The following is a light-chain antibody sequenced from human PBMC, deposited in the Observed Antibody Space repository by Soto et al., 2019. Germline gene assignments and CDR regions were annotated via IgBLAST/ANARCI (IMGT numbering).Light chain of an antibody. J-gene: IGLJ1*01. Sequence: QSVLNQPPSTSGTPGQRVAISCSGTSSNIDSHTVNWYQQLPGTAPKLLIYGDDQRPSGIPDRFSGSKSGTSASLAISGLHSEDGVDYYCASWDDSLSGYGFGTGTKVTV. V-gene: IGLV1-44*01. CDR1: SSNIDSHT. CDR2: GDD. CDR3: ASWDDSLSGYG.